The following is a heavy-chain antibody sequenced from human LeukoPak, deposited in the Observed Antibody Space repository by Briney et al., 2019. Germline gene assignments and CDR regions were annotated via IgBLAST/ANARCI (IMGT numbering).Heavy chain of an antibody. D-gene: IGHD3-22*01. V-gene: IGHV4-34*01. CDR2: INHSGST. J-gene: IGHJ5*02. Sequence: SQTLSFTCTVSGGSISSYYWTWIRQPPGKGLEWIGEINHSGSTNYNPSLKSRVTISVDTSKNQFSLKLSSVTAADTAVYYCARRSGMIVVVSRVATWFDPWGQGTLVTVSS. CDR3: ARRSGMIVVVSRVATWFDP. CDR1: GGSISSYY.